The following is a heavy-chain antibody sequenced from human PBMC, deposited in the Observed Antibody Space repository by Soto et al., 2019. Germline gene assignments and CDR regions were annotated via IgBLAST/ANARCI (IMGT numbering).Heavy chain of an antibody. CDR3: AKKCRGSCPFDY. CDR1: GFTFSTNYG. V-gene: IGHV3-23*01. J-gene: IGHJ4*02. D-gene: IGHD1-26*01. CDR2: ISGSGDGI. Sequence: EVQLLESGGALVQPGGSQRLSCVGSGFTFSTNYGLAWVRQARGKGLEWVSSISGSGDGIAYADSVKGRFTISTDSSKNTLYLQMNNLRADDTAVYFCAKKCRGSCPFDYWGKGTLVTVSS.